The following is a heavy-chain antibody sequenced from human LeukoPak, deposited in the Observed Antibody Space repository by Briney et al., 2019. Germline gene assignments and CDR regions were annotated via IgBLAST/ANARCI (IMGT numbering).Heavy chain of an antibody. V-gene: IGHV1-46*01. Sequence: GASVKVSCKVSGYTFTSYYMHWVRRAPGQGLEWMGIINPSGGSTSYAQKSQGRVTMTRDTSTSTVYMELSSLRSEDTAVYYCARELRAVAGTGFDPWGQGTLVTVSS. CDR3: ARELRAVAGTGFDP. D-gene: IGHD6-19*01. CDR2: INPSGGST. CDR1: GYTFTSYY. J-gene: IGHJ5*02.